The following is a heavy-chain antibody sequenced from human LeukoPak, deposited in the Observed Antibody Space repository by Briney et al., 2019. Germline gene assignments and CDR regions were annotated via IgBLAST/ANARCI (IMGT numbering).Heavy chain of an antibody. D-gene: IGHD3-3*01. CDR3: ARGPQAGEWLRF. Sequence: GGSLRLSCAASGFTFTSYSLNWVRQAPGKGLEWVSYISSASNTTHYADSVKGRFTISRDNAKNSLYLQMNSLRAEDAAVYYCARGPQAGEWLRFWGQGTLVTVSS. CDR2: ISSASNTT. V-gene: IGHV3-48*04. J-gene: IGHJ4*02. CDR1: GFTFTSYS.